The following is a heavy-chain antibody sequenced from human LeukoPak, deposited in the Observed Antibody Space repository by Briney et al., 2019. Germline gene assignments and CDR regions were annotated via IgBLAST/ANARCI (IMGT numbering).Heavy chain of an antibody. J-gene: IGHJ4*02. CDR2: INPAGSDT. CDR3: VRAHWTDAAI. CDR1: GFTFSSHW. D-gene: IGHD1-1*01. Sequence: GGSLRLSCAASGFTFSSHWMHWVRQAPGKGLVWVSRINPAGSDTRYADSVKGRFTISRDNAKNSLYLQMNSLTADDTAVYYCVRAHWTDAAIWGQGTLVTVSS. V-gene: IGHV3-74*01.